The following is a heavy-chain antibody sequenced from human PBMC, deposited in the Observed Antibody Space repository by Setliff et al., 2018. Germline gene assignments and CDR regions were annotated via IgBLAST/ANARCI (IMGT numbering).Heavy chain of an antibody. Sequence: ASVKVSCKASGYTFTSYGISWVRQAPGQGLEWMGYISAYNGHTDYAQNLQGRVTMTIDTSTSTAYMELRSLRSDDTAVYYCARVPRLEWLLPTFDSWGQGTLVTVSS. J-gene: IGHJ4*02. V-gene: IGHV1-18*01. CDR1: GYTFTSYG. D-gene: IGHD3-3*01. CDR2: ISAYNGHT. CDR3: ARVPRLEWLLPTFDS.